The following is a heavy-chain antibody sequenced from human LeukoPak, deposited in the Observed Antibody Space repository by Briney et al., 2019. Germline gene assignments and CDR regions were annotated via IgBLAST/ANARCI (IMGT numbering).Heavy chain of an antibody. CDR2: IHYTGTT. CDR3: ATNRVGTYDRPFDI. D-gene: IGHD1-26*01. CDR1: GGSINSHY. V-gene: IGHV4-59*08. Sequence: SETLSLTCIVSGGSINSHYWSWIRQPPGKGLEWIGDIHYTGTTKYNPSVKSRVTISIDTSKNQFSLGLSSVTATDTAVYFCATNRVGTYDRPFDIWGQGTMVTVSS. J-gene: IGHJ3*02.